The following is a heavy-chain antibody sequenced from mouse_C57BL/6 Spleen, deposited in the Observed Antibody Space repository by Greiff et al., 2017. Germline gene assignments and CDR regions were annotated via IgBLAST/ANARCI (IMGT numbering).Heavy chain of an antibody. V-gene: IGHV1-52*01. CDR2: IDPSDSET. CDR1: GYTFTSYW. CDR3: ARMGLGMRYFDV. D-gene: IGHD4-1*01. J-gene: IGHJ1*03. Sequence: QVQLQQPGAELVRPGSSVKLSCKASGYTFTSYWMHWVKQRPIQGLEWIGNIDPSDSETHYNQKFKDKATLTVDKSSSTAYMQRSSLPSEDSAVYYCARMGLGMRYFDVWGTGTTVTVSS.